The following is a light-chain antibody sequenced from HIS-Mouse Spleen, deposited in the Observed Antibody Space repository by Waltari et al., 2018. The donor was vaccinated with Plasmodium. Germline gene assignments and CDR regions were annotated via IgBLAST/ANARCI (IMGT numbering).Light chain of an antibody. CDR1: NLGDKY. V-gene: IGLV3-1*01. CDR3: AAWDDSLSGWV. J-gene: IGLJ3*02. CDR2: QDS. Sequence: SYELTQPPSVSVSPGQTATISCSGDNLGDKYASGYQQKPGQSPVLVIYQDSKRPSGIPGRFSGSNSGTSASLAISGLRSEDEADYYCAAWDDSLSGWVFGGGTKLTVL.